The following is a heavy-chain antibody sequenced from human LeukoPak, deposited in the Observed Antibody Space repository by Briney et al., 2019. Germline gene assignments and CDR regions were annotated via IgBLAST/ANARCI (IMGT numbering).Heavy chain of an antibody. CDR2: ISISGSTI. D-gene: IGHD6-19*01. CDR3: ARDRMGRGWYNWLDP. Sequence: GGSLRLSCAASGFTFNTYEMNWVRQAPGKGLEWVSCISISGSTIYYADSVKGRFTISRDDAKKSLYLQMNSLRAEDTAVYYCARDRMGRGWYNWLDPWGQGTLVTVSS. CDR1: GFTFNTYE. J-gene: IGHJ5*02. V-gene: IGHV3-48*03.